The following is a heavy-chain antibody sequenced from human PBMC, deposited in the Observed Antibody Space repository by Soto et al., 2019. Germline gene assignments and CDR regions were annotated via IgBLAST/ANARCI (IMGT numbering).Heavy chain of an antibody. D-gene: IGHD5-12*01. V-gene: IGHV3-30*18. Sequence: QVQRVESGGGVVQPGRSLRLSCAASGFTFSSYGMHWVRQAPGKGLEWVAVISYDGSNTYYADSVKGRLTISRDNSKNTLYLQMNSLRDEDTAVYYCAKDNGSGCDWLRVGDASDIWGQGTMVTVSS. J-gene: IGHJ3*02. CDR2: ISYDGSNT. CDR3: AKDNGSGCDWLRVGDASDI. CDR1: GFTFSSYG.